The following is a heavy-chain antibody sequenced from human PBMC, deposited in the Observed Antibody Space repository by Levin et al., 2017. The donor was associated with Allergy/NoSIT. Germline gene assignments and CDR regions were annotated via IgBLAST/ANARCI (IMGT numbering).Heavy chain of an antibody. V-gene: IGHV4-34*01. D-gene: IGHD3-22*01. Sequence: KASETLSLTCAVYGGSFTNYYWSWIRQAPVKGLEWIGEINHSGSTNYNPSLKSRVTIAVDTSKNHFSLKLNSVTAADTAVYYCARGPPVDYYDRSGFYYPFDHWGQGTLVTVSS. CDR3: ARGPPVDYYDRSGFYYPFDH. CDR2: INHSGST. J-gene: IGHJ4*02. CDR1: GGSFTNYY.